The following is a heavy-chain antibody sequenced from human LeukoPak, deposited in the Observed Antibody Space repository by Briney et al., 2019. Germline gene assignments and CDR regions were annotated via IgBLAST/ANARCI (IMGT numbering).Heavy chain of an antibody. V-gene: IGHV3-7*01. CDR3: AREIDSAAAGNDY. CDR2: IKQDGSEK. J-gene: IGHJ4*02. D-gene: IGHD6-13*01. Sequence: GGSLRLSCAASGFTFSSYWMSWVRQAPGKGLEWVANIKQDGSEKYYVDSVKGRFTISRDNAKNSLYLQMNSLRAEDTAVYYCAREIDSAAAGNDYWGQGTLVTVSS. CDR1: GFTFSSYW.